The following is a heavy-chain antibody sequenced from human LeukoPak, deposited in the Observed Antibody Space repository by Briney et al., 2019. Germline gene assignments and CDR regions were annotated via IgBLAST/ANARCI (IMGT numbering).Heavy chain of an antibody. Sequence: GGSLRLSCAASGFTFSSYGMHWVRQAPGKGLEWVAVIWYDGSNKYYADSVKGRFTISRDNSKNTLYLQMNSLRAEDMAVYYCVRGSGRSSGYHGYWGQGTLVTVSS. CDR1: GFTFSSYG. CDR3: VRGSGRSSGYHGY. D-gene: IGHD6-19*01. V-gene: IGHV3-33*01. CDR2: IWYDGSNK. J-gene: IGHJ4*02.